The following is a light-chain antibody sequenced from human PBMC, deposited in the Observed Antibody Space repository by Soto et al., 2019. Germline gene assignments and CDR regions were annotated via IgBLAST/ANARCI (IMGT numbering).Light chain of an antibody. V-gene: IGKV3-20*01. CDR1: QSVSSSY. CDR3: QQYGSSPPT. CDR2: GAS. J-gene: IGKJ2*01. Sequence: EIVLTQSPGTLSLSPGERATLSCRASQSVSSSYLAWYQQKPGQAPRLLIYGASSRATGIPDMFSGSGSGTDFTLTISRLEPEDFAVYSCQQYGSSPPTFGQGTKLDIQ.